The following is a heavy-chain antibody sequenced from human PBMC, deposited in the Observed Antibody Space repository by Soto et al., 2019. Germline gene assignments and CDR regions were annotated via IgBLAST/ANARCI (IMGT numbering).Heavy chain of an antibody. D-gene: IGHD3-10*01. J-gene: IGHJ4*02. Sequence: GGSLRLSCAASGFTFSNYAMNWVRQAPGKGLEWASGISDSGGNTYYADSVKGRFTISRDNSKNTLYLQMTSLRAEDTAVYHCAKDHFGSGSYRFDYWGQGTLVTVSS. CDR3: AKDHFGSGSYRFDY. V-gene: IGHV3-23*01. CDR2: ISDSGGNT. CDR1: GFTFSNYA.